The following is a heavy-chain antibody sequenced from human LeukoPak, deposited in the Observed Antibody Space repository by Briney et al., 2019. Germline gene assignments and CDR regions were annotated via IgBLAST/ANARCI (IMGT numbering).Heavy chain of an antibody. CDR1: GYTFTSYG. J-gene: IGHJ3*02. V-gene: IGHV1-18*04. D-gene: IGHD2-2*01. CDR3: ARGGGIVVVPDDAFDI. CDR2: ISAYNGNT. Sequence: ASVKLSCTASGYTFTSYGISWVRQAPGQGLEWMGWISAYNGNTNYAQKPQGRVTMTTDTSTSTAYTEQRSLRSDGRAGYYRARGGGIVVVPDDAFDIWGQGTMVTVSS.